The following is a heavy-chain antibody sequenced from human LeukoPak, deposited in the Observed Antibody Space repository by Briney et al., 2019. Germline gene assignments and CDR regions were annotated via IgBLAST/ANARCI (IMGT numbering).Heavy chain of an antibody. V-gene: IGHV3-23*01. D-gene: IGHD2-2*01. J-gene: IGHJ6*02. CDR1: GFTFGSYA. Sequence: GGSLRLSCAASGFTFGSYAMSWVRQAPGKGLEWVSAISGSGGSTYYADSVKGRFTISRDNSKNTLYLQMNSLRAEDTAVYYCAKEHIVVVPAAIYYYYGMDVWGQGTTVTVSS. CDR3: AKEHIVVVPAAIYYYYGMDV. CDR2: ISGSGGST.